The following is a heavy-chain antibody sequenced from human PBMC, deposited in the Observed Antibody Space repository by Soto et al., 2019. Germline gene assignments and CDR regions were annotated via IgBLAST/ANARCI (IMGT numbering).Heavy chain of an antibody. CDR3: AKSPRGEMATD. J-gene: IGHJ4*02. V-gene: IGHV1-18*01. Sequence: QVQLVQSGGEVKKHGASVTVSCKAYGCTFINYHITWVRQAPGQGLEWMAWINTYNGMTDYAQRFQGRVTMTRDTSTSTAYMELRNLGSDDTAVYFCAKSPRGEMATDWGQGTLVTVSS. CDR1: GCTFINYH. D-gene: IGHD5-12*01. CDR2: INTYNGMT.